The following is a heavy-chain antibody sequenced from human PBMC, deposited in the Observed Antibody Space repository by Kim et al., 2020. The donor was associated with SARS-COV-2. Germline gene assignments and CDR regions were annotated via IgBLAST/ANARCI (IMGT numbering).Heavy chain of an antibody. CDR2: SSSGGSTT. D-gene: IGHD2-15*01. J-gene: IGHJ4*02. CDR1: GFTLSAYG. Sequence: GGSLRLSCAVSGFTLSAYGMNWVRQAPGKVLEWISYSSSGGSTTYYADSVKGRFTILRDSAKDSLYLQMNSLRDDDTAIYYCARNWCSGGCCSLDYWGQGALVTVSS. CDR3: ARNWCSGGCCSLDY. V-gene: IGHV3-48*02.